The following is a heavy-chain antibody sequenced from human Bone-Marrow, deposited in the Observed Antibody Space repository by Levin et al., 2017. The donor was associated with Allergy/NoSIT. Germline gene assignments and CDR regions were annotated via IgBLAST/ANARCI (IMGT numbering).Heavy chain of an antibody. D-gene: IGHD3-3*01. V-gene: IGHV3-48*03. CDR3: AAVGRSSWRGY. CDR1: GFTFSSYE. J-gene: IGHJ4*02. CDR2: ISRGGTSI. Sequence: RAGGSLRLSCAASGFTFSSYEMNWVRQAPGKGLEWVSYISRGGTSIYYAGSVKGRFTISRDDAENSLYLQMNSLRVEDTAVYYCAAVGRSSWRGYWGQGTLVTVSS.